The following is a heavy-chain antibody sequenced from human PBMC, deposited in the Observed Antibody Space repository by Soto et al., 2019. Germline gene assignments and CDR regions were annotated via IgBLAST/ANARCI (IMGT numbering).Heavy chain of an antibody. CDR3: ARGDIVVVVAATPWFDP. Sequence: QVQLQESGPGLVKPSQTLSLTCTVSGGSISSGDYYWSWIRQPPGKGLEWIGYIYYSGSTYYNPSLKRRVTISVDTSKNQFSLKLSSVTAADTAVYCCARGDIVVVVAATPWFDPWGQGTLVTVSS. CDR2: IYYSGST. CDR1: GGSISSGDYY. D-gene: IGHD2-15*01. V-gene: IGHV4-30-4*01. J-gene: IGHJ5*02.